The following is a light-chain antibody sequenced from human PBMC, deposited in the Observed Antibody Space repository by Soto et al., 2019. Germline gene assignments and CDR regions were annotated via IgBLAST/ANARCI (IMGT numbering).Light chain of an antibody. CDR3: QTWGTGI. CDR2: LNSDGSH. J-gene: IGLJ2*01. V-gene: IGLV4-69*01. CDR1: SGHSSYA. Sequence: QSVLTQSTSASASLGASVKLTCTLSSGHSSYAIAWHQQQPEKGPRYLMKLNSDGSHSKGDGIPDRFSGSSSGAERYLTISSLQSEDEVDYYCQTWGTGIFGGGTKLTVL.